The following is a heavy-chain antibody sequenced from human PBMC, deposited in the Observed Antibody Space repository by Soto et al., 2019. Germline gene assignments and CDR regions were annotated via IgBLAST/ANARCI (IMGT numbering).Heavy chain of an antibody. D-gene: IGHD6-13*01. CDR1: GGSVSRGSYY. Sequence: ASESPSRTRTVSGGSVSRGSYYWGWVPQPPGKGLEWIGYIYYSGSTNYNPSLKSRVTISVDTSKNQFSLKLSSVTAADTAVYYCARDKYSSSWGYFDYWGQGTLVTVSS. CDR2: IYYSGST. J-gene: IGHJ4*02. V-gene: IGHV4-61*01. CDR3: ARDKYSSSWGYFDY.